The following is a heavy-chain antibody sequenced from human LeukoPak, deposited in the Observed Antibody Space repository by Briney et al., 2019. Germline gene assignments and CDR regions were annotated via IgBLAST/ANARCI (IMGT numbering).Heavy chain of an antibody. J-gene: IGHJ6*02. CDR1: GGTFSSYA. CDR2: IIPIFGTA. CDR3: AREEGRGSGSYVYGMDV. D-gene: IGHD3-10*01. V-gene: IGHV1-69*13. Sequence: SVKVSCKASGGTFSSYAISLVRQAPGQGLEWMGGIIPIFGTANYAQKFQGRVTITADESTSTAYMELSSLRSEDTAVYYCAREEGRGSGSYVYGMDVWGQGTTVTVSS.